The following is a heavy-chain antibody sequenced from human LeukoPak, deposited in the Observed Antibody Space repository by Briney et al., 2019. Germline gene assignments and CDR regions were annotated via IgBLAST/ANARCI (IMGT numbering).Heavy chain of an antibody. J-gene: IGHJ4*02. CDR1: GFTFSSYW. V-gene: IGHV3-7*01. CDR3: ARDRDDYYYDSSGYQY. Sequence: GGSLRLSCAASGFTFSSYWMSWVRQAPGKGLEWVANIKQDGSEKYYVNSVKGRFTISRDNAKNSLYLQMNSLRAEDTAVYYCARDRDDYYYDSSGYQYWGQGTLVTVSS. D-gene: IGHD3-22*01. CDR2: IKQDGSEK.